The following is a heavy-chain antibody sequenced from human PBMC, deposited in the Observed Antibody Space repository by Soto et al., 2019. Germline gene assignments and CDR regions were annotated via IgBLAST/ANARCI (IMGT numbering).Heavy chain of an antibody. D-gene: IGHD6-19*01. J-gene: IGHJ4*02. CDR2: INSGGTTI. CDR1: GFTFSSFE. CDR3: ARDRDSGGWYAAFGY. V-gene: IGHV3-48*03. Sequence: GGSLRISCAASGFTFSSFEMNWVRQAPGKGLEWISYINSGGTTIYYADSVKGRFTISRDNAKNSLYLQMNSLRVEDTAVYYCARDRDSGGWYAAFGYWGQGTLVTVSS.